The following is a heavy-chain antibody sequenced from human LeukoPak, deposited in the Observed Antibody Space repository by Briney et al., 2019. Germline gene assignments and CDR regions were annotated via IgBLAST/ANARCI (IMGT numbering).Heavy chain of an antibody. CDR1: GYTFTGYY. CDR2: INPNSGGT. CDR3: ARSSVLRFLEWLSDHNWFDP. D-gene: IGHD3-3*01. Sequence: ASVKVSCKAFGYTFTGYYMHWVRQAPGQGLEWMGRINPNSGGTNYAQKFQGRVTMTRDTSISTAYMELSRLRSDDTAVYYCARSSVLRFLEWLSDHNWFDPWGQGTLVTVSS. V-gene: IGHV1-2*06. J-gene: IGHJ5*02.